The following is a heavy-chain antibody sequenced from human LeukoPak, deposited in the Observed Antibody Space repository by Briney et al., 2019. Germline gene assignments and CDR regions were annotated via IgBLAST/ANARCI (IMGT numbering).Heavy chain of an antibody. CDR1: GASMSSVSYY. CDR2: IYYSGNT. V-gene: IGHV4-39*01. J-gene: IGHJ5*02. CDR3: VASVLLSRFDP. Sequence: SETLSLTCTISGASMSSVSYYWDCIRQPPGKGLEWIGNIYYSGNTHYNLSLKSRVTISLDTSKNQFPLNLRSVTAADTAVYYCVASVLLSRFDPWGPGTLVTVSS. D-gene: IGHD2-21*01.